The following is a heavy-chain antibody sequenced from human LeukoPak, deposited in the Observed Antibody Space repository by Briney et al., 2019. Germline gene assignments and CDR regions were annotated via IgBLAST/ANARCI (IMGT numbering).Heavy chain of an antibody. CDR3: ASELVVVPAAITAGFDP. CDR1: GGSISSGDYY. Sequence: SQTLSLTSTVSGGSISSGDYYWSWIRQPPGKGLEWIGYIYYSGSTYYNPSLKSRVTISVDTSKNQFSLKLSSVTAADTAVYYCASELVVVPAAITAGFDPWGQGTLSPSPQ. CDR2: IYYSGST. J-gene: IGHJ5*02. D-gene: IGHD2-2*01. V-gene: IGHV4-30-4*01.